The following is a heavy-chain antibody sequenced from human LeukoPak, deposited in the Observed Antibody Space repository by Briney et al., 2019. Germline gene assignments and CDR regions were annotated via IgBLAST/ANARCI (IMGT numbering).Heavy chain of an antibody. CDR1: GGSFSDYY. Sequence: SETLSLTCAVYGGSFSDYYWSWIRQPPGKGLEWIGEINHSGHTNYNPSLKSRVTISVDTSKNQFSLRMISVTAADTAVYYCARADGDYTSAFDIWGQGTMVTVSS. CDR3: ARADGDYTSAFDI. D-gene: IGHD4-17*01. CDR2: INHSGHT. V-gene: IGHV4-34*01. J-gene: IGHJ3*02.